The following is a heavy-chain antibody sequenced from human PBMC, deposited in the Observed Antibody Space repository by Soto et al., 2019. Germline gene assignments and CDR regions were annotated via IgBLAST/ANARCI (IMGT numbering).Heavy chain of an antibody. CDR1: GGSFSGYY. D-gene: IGHD3-10*01. CDR2: INHSGST. Sequence: SETLSLTCAVYGGSFSGYYWSWIRQPPGKGLEWIGEINHSGSTNYNPSLKSRFTTSVDTSKNQFSLKLSSVTAADTAVYYCARRVLWFGEATRRVDYWGQGTLVTVSS. J-gene: IGHJ4*02. V-gene: IGHV4-34*01. CDR3: ARRVLWFGEATRRVDY.